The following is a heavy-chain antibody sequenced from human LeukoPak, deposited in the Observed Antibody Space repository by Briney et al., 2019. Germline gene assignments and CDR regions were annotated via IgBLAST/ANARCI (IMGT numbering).Heavy chain of an antibody. CDR3: AKEGDDSSGLYDY. V-gene: IGHV3-30-3*01. J-gene: IGHJ4*02. D-gene: IGHD3-22*01. Sequence: PGGSLRLSCAASGFTFSSYAMHWVRQAPGKGLEWVAVISYDGSNKYYADSVKGRFTISRDNSKNTLYLQMNSLRAEDTAVYYCAKEGDDSSGLYDYWGQGTLVTVSS. CDR2: ISYDGSNK. CDR1: GFTFSSYA.